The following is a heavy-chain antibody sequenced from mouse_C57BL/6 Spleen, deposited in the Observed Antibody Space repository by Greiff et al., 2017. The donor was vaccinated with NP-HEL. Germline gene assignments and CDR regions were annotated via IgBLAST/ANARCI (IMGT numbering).Heavy chain of an antibody. CDR3: TNYYGYGFAY. CDR1: GYTFTDYE. Sequence: QVQLQQSGAELVRPGASVTLSCKASGYTFTDYEMHWVKQTPVHGLEWIGAIDPETGGTAYNQKFKGKAILTADKSSSTAYMELRSLTSEDSAVYYCTNYYGYGFAYWGQGTLVTVSA. D-gene: IGHD1-2*01. J-gene: IGHJ3*01. V-gene: IGHV1-15*01. CDR2: IDPETGGT.